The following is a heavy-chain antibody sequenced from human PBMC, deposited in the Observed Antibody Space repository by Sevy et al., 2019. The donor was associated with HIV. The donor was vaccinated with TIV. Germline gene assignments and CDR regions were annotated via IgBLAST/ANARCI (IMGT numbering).Heavy chain of an antibody. CDR2: IKQDGSEK. Sequence: GSLRLSCAASGFTFSSYWMSWVRQAPGKGLEWVANIKQDGSEKYYVDSVKGRFTISRDNAKNSLYLQMNSLRAEDTAVYYCARVYYGSGSHYYFDYWGQGTLVTVSS. CDR3: ARVYYGSGSHYYFDY. CDR1: GFTFSSYW. J-gene: IGHJ4*02. D-gene: IGHD3-10*01. V-gene: IGHV3-7*01.